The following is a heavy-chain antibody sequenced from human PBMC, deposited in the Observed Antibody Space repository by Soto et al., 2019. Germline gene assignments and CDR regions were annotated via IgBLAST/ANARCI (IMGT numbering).Heavy chain of an antibody. CDR1: GFTFSTYS. J-gene: IGHJ4*02. CDR3: ANDMRPDGVWDFGH. CDR2: IIQDGTP. V-gene: IGHV3-23*01. D-gene: IGHD4-17*01. Sequence: EVQLLESGGGLVQPGGSLRLSCAASGFTFSTYSMAWVRQAPGRGPEWVSGIIQDGTPHYADSVKGRFTISRDNSRSSVYLEMIALRGEDTAVYYCANDMRPDGVWDFGHWGQGTLVTVSS.